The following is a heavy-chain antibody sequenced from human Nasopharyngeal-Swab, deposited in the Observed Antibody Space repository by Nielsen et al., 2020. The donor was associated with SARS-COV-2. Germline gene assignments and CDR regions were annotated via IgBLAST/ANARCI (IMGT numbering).Heavy chain of an antibody. J-gene: IGHJ4*02. CDR3: ARGRNGGH. D-gene: IGHD3-16*01. CDR2: INHSGST. Sequence: GSLRLSCAVYGGSFSGYYWSWIRQPPGKGLEWIGEINHSGSTNYNPSLKSRVTISVDTSKNQFSLKLSSVTAADTAVYYCARGRNGGHWGQGTPVTVSS. CDR1: GGSFSGYY. V-gene: IGHV4-34*01.